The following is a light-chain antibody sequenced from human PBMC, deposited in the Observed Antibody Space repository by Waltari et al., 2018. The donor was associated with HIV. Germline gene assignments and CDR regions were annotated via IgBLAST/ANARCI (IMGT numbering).Light chain of an antibody. CDR2: EVT. V-gene: IGLV2-8*01. J-gene: IGLJ2*01. Sequence: QSALTQSPPAPGSPGQSVNIPCSRANSDIRDYNYVSWYQQHSDRPPKLIMFEVTKRPSGVPDRFSGSKSGNTASLFVSGLQPEDEATYFCSSFAGTHKLFGGGTKLTVL. CDR3: SSFAGTHKL. CDR1: NSDIRDYNY.